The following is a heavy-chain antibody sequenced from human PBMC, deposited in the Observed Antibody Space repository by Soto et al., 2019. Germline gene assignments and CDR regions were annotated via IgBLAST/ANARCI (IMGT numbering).Heavy chain of an antibody. V-gene: IGHV3-33*01. CDR3: TIDRSLGYIGRNYFLDY. J-gene: IGHJ4*02. D-gene: IGHD1-26*01. CDR2: IWYDGSNK. Sequence: QVQLVESGGGVVQPGRSLRLSCAASGFTFSSYGMHWVRQAPGKGLEWVAVIWYDGSNKYYADSVKGRFTISRDNSKNTRYQQMNSLRAEDTAVYYCTIDRSLGYIGRNYFLDYWGQGTLVTVSS. CDR1: GFTFSSYG.